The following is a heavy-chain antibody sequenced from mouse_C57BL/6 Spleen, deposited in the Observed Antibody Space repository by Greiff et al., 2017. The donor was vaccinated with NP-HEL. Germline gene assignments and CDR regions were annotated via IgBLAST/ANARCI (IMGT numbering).Heavy chain of an antibody. Sequence: QVQLQQSGAELVKPGASVKISCKASGYAFSSYWMNWVKQRPGKGLEWIGQIYPGDGDTNYNGKFKGKATLTADKSSSTAYMQLSSLTSEDSSVYFCARSTPEGWFAYWGQGTLVTVSA. V-gene: IGHV1-80*01. D-gene: IGHD2-1*01. CDR1: GYAFSSYW. CDR3: ARSTPEGWFAY. CDR2: IYPGDGDT. J-gene: IGHJ3*01.